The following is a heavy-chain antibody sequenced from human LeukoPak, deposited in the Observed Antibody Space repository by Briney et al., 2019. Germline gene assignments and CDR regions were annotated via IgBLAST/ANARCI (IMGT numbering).Heavy chain of an antibody. CDR3: AKDHEYYYDSSGYSLDY. V-gene: IGHV3-30*18. CDR2: ISYDGSNK. D-gene: IGHD3-22*01. J-gene: IGHJ4*02. Sequence: PGGSLRLSCAASGFTFSSYGMHWVRQAPGKGPEWVAVISYDGSNKYYADSVKGRFTISRDNSKNTLYLQMNSLRAEDTAVYYCAKDHEYYYDSSGYSLDYWGQGTLVTVSS. CDR1: GFTFSSYG.